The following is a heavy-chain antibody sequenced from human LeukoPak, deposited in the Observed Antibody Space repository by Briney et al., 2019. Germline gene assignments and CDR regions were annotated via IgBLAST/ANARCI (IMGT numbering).Heavy chain of an antibody. CDR3: ARHGGTTGYGLDL. Sequence: GGSLRLSCAASEFTFSTSWMCWVRQAAGKGLEWVANINPDGSTTHYMDSAKGRFTISRDNAKNSLYLHMNSLRVEDTALYYCARHGGTTGYGLDLWGQGTTVTASS. CDR2: INPDGSTT. CDR1: EFTFSTSW. D-gene: IGHD1-1*01. J-gene: IGHJ6*02. V-gene: IGHV3-7*01.